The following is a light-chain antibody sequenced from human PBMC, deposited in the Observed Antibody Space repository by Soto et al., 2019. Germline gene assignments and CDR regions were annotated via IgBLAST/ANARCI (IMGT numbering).Light chain of an antibody. CDR3: QQYVHWPPGT. V-gene: IGKV3-15*01. CDR1: QSVSSS. Sequence: EIVVTQSPATLSVSPGERVTLSCRASQSVSSSLAWYQQRPGQAPRLLIYDTSTRAPGIAARFSGSGSGTELTLTISSMQSEDVAVSYCQQYVHWPPGTFGQGTKVEIK. J-gene: IGKJ1*01. CDR2: DTS.